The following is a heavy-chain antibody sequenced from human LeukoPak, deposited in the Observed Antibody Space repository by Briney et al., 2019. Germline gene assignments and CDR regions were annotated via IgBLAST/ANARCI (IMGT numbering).Heavy chain of an antibody. D-gene: IGHD6-19*01. V-gene: IGHV3-15*01. CDR3: TTDSGQWLVRDY. CDR2: IKSKTDGGTT. J-gene: IGHJ4*02. Sequence: VESLRLSCAASGFTFSNAWMSWVRQAPGKGLERVGRIKSKTDGGTTDYAAPVKGRFTISRDDSKNTLYLQMNSLKTEDTAVYYCTTDSGQWLVRDYWGQGTLVTVSS. CDR1: GFTFSNAW.